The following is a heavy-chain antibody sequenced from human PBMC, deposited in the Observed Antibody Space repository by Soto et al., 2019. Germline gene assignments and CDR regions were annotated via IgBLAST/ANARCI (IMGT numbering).Heavy chain of an antibody. CDR3: ERYGYYDFRSGHGNGFDP. CDR1: GGSISSYY. CDR2: IYYSGST. D-gene: IGHD3-3*01. J-gene: IGHJ5*02. V-gene: IGHV4-59*01. Sequence: QVQLQESGPGLVKPSETLSLTCTVSGGSISSYYWSWIRQPPGKGLEWIGYIYYSGSTNYNPSLKSRVTISVDTSKNQFSLTLSSVNAADTAVYYCERYGYYDFRSGHGNGFDPWGQGPLVTVSS.